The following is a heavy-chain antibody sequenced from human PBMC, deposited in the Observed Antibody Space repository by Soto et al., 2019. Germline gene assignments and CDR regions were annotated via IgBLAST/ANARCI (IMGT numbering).Heavy chain of an antibody. Sequence: SVKVSCKASGGTFSSYAISWVRQAPGQGLEWMGGIIPIFGTANYAQKFQGRVTITADESTSTAYMELSSLRSEDTAVYYCARVEGEYDSSGYYYPDAFDIWGQGTMVTVSS. CDR1: GGTFSSYA. V-gene: IGHV1-69*13. CDR3: ARVEGEYDSSGYYYPDAFDI. D-gene: IGHD3-22*01. J-gene: IGHJ3*02. CDR2: IIPIFGTA.